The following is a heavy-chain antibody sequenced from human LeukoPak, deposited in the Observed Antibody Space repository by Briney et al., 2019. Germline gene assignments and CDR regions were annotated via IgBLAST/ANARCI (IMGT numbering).Heavy chain of an antibody. CDR1: GYSISSGHY. CDR3: ARVVTPAIYYYYYMDV. V-gene: IGHV4-38-2*02. Sequence: SETLSLTCTVSGYSISSGHYWGWIRQPPGKGLEWIGSIYYSGSTYYNPSLKSRVTISVDTSKNQFSLKLSSVTAADTAVYYCARVVTPAIYYYYYMDVWGKGTTVTVSS. CDR2: IYYSGST. D-gene: IGHD2-21*02. J-gene: IGHJ6*03.